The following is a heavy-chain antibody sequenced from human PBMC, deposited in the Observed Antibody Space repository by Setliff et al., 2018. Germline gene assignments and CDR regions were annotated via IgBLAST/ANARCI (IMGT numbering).Heavy chain of an antibody. J-gene: IGHJ6*03. CDR3: ARIRLCGGRVICPPGRYVDV. CDR1: GFTVSSNY. CDR2: IYSGGST. D-gene: IGHD2-15*01. V-gene: IGHV3-53*01. Sequence: GGSLRLSCAASGFTVSSNYMSWVRQAPGKGLEWVSVIYSGGSTYYADSVKGRFTISRDNSKNTLYLQMNSLRAEDTAVYYCARIRLCGGRVICPPGRYVDVWGKGTTVTVSS.